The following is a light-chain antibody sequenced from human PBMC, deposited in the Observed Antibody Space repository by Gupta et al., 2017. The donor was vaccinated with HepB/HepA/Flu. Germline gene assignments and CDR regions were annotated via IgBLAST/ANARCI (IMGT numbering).Light chain of an antibody. CDR2: GKN. V-gene: IGLV3-19*01. J-gene: IGLJ2*01. CDR1: SLRSYY. CDR3: NSRDSSGNHLV. Sequence: SSELTPDPAVSVALGQTVRITCQGDSLRSYYASWYQQKPGQAPVLVIYGKNNRPSGIPDRFSGSSSGNTASLTITGAQAEDEADYYGNSRDSSGNHLVFGGGTKLTV.